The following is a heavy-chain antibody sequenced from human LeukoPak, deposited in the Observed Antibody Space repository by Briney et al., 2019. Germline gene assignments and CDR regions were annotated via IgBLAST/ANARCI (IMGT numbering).Heavy chain of an antibody. D-gene: IGHD6-6*01. CDR3: ARGYSSSSYTDY. Sequence: SETLSLTCTVSGGSISSYYWSWIPQPPGKGQEWIGYIYYSGSTNYNPSLKSRVTISVDTSKNQFSLKLSSVTAADTAVYYCARGYSSSSYTDYWGQGTLVTVSS. V-gene: IGHV4-59*01. CDR1: GGSISSYY. J-gene: IGHJ4*02. CDR2: IYYSGST.